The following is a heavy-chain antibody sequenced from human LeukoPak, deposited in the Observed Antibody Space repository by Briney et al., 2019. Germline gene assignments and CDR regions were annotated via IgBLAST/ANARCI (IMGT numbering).Heavy chain of an antibody. CDR1: GFTFSSSD. V-gene: IGHV3-21*01. Sequence: GGSLRLSCAASGFTFSSSDMDWVRQAPGKGLEWVASISSSSSLIYYTDSVKGRFTISRDNAKNSLYLQMNSLRAEDTAVCFCAKEGRSTTPGYWGQGTLVTVSS. CDR2: ISSSSSLI. D-gene: IGHD6-13*01. J-gene: IGHJ4*02. CDR3: AKEGRSTTPGY.